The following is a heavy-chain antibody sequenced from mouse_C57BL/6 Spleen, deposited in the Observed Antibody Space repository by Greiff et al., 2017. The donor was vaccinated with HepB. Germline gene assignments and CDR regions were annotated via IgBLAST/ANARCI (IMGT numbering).Heavy chain of an antibody. J-gene: IGHJ3*01. CDR3: ARNDAYGDYYEAWFAY. CDR1: GYTFTSYW. CDR2: IDPSDSYT. D-gene: IGHD2-3*01. Sequence: QVQLQQSGAELVQPVASVKLSCKASGYTFTSYWMQWVNQRPGQGLEWIGEIDPSDSYTNYNQKFTGKATLTVDTSSSTAYMQLSSLTSEDSAVYYCARNDAYGDYYEAWFAYWAQGTLVTVSA. V-gene: IGHV1-50*01.